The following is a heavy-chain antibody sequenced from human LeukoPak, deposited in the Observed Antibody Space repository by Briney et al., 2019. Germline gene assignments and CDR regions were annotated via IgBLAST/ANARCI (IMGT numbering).Heavy chain of an antibody. CDR1: GFAFSSYA. D-gene: IGHD3-16*01. J-gene: IGHJ4*02. CDR2: ISYDGSNK. V-gene: IGHV3-30*14. Sequence: GGSLRLSCAASGFAFSSYAMHWVRQAPGKGLEWVAVISYDGSNKYYADSVKGRFTISRDNSKDTVYLQMNSLRAEDTAVYYCARDRGEQGNWGQGALVTVSS. CDR3: ARDRGEQGN.